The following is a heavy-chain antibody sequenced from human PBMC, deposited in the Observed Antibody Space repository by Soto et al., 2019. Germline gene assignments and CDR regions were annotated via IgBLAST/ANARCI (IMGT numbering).Heavy chain of an antibody. D-gene: IGHD1-26*01. V-gene: IGHV4-39*01. Sequence: QLHLRESGPGLVKPSETQSLTCTVSGGSITSSSYYWGWIRQPPGKGLDWIGSIYYSGSTYYNPSLKSRVTISVDTSKNQFSLKLSSVTAADTAVYYCATQEVGGTYVYTFDPWGQGTLVTVSS. CDR2: IYYSGST. CDR1: GGSITSSSYY. J-gene: IGHJ5*02. CDR3: ATQEVGGTYVYTFDP.